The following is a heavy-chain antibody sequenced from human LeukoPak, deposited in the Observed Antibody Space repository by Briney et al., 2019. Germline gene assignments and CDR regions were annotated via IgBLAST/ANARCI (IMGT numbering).Heavy chain of an antibody. CDR1: GFTFSNYW. CDR3: VRDTNFDFWSGYYTGDY. CDR2: IKRDGSEK. V-gene: IGHV3-7*01. J-gene: IGHJ4*02. D-gene: IGHD3-3*01. Sequence: GGSLRLSCAASGFTFSNYWMAWVRQAPGKGLEWVANIKRDGSEKYYVDSVKGRFTISRDNAKSSLYLQMNSLRVEETAVYYCVRDTNFDFWSGYYTGDYWGQGTLVTVSS.